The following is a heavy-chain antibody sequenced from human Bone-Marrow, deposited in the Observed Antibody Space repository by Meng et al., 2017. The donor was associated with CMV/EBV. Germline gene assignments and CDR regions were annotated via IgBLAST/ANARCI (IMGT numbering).Heavy chain of an antibody. CDR3: ARYCSSTSCYTHYYYGMDV. J-gene: IGHJ6*02. CDR2: INPNSGGT. Sequence: ASVKVSCKASGYTFTGYYMHWVRQAPGQGLEWMGWINPNSGGTNYAQKFQGRVTMTRDTSISTAYMERSRLRSYDTAVYYCARYCSSTSCYTHYYYGMDVWGQGTTVTVSS. D-gene: IGHD2-2*02. CDR1: GYTFTGYY. V-gene: IGHV1-2*02.